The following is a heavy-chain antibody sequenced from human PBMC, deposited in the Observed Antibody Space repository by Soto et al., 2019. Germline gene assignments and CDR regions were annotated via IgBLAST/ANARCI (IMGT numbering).Heavy chain of an antibody. D-gene: IGHD2-15*01. Sequence: QGQLVQSGAEEKKPGASVKVSCKASGYTFTSYAMHWVRQAPGQRLEWMGWINAGNGNTKCSQKFQDRVIITRDTSAITAYMELSSLRSEDTAVYYCARGESVVGDYWGQGTLVTVSS. CDR3: ARGESVVGDY. V-gene: IGHV1-3*05. CDR2: INAGNGNT. CDR1: GYTFTSYA. J-gene: IGHJ4*02.